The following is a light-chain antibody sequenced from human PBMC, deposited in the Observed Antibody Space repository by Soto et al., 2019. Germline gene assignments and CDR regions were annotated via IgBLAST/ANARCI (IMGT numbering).Light chain of an antibody. Sequence: EIVLTQSPGTLSLSPGERASLSCRASQSVSSRHLAWYQQTPGLSPRLLIYDASSRATGIPDRFSGSGSGTDFTLTISRLEPEDFAVYYCQQYGDSVFTFGPGTKVDIK. CDR3: QQYGDSVFT. CDR1: QSVSSRH. CDR2: DAS. V-gene: IGKV3-20*01. J-gene: IGKJ3*01.